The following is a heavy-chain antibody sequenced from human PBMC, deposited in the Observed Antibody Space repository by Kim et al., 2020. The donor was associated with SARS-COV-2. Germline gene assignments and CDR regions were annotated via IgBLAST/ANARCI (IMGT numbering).Heavy chain of an antibody. J-gene: IGHJ3*02. D-gene: IGHD2-2*01. Sequence: GGSLRLSCAASGFTFSSYGMHWVRQAPGKGLEWVAVIWYDGSNKYYADSVKGRFTISRDNSKNTLYLQMNSLRAEDTAVYYCARARSDIVVVPALDAFDIWGQGTMVTVSS. CDR1: GFTFSSYG. V-gene: IGHV3-33*01. CDR3: ARARSDIVVVPALDAFDI. CDR2: IWYDGSNK.